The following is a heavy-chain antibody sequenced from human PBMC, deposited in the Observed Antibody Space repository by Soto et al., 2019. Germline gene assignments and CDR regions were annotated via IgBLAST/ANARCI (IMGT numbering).Heavy chain of an antibody. J-gene: IGHJ4*02. V-gene: IGHV2-5*02. CDR2: IYWDDDK. D-gene: IGHD3-9*01. CDR1: GFSLNTSRVG. Sequence: QITLKESGPTLVKPTQTLTLTCTLSGFSLNTSRVGVGWIRQPPGKALEWLALIYWDDDKRYSPSLKSRLTITKDTSKNHVVLTMTNMDPVDTATYYCAHLLLRYFDWLPLAYDYWGQGTLVTVSS. CDR3: AHLLLRYFDWLPLAYDY.